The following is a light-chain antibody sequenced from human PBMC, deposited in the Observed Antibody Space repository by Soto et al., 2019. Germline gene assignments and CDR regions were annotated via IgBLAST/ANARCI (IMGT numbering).Light chain of an antibody. CDR1: QSVSSS. Sequence: EIVMTQSPATLSVSPGERATLSCRASQSVSSSLAWYQRKPGQAPRLLIYGASARATDIPARFSGSGSGTEFTLTISRLQSEDFAVYYCQQTGNWPYTFGQGTKLEIK. CDR3: QQTGNWPYT. CDR2: GAS. J-gene: IGKJ2*01. V-gene: IGKV3D-15*01.